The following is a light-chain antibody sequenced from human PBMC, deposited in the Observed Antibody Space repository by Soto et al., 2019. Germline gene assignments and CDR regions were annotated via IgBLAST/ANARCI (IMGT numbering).Light chain of an antibody. Sequence: QSALTQPRSVSGSPGQSVTISCTGTSSDVGSYNYVSWYQQHPGKAPKLMIYDVTKRPSGVPDRFSGSKSGNTASLTISGLHAEAEADYHSCSYPGSYTLVFGGGTKLTVL. CDR3: CSYPGSYTLV. V-gene: IGLV2-11*01. J-gene: IGLJ2*01. CDR2: DVT. CDR1: SSDVGSYNY.